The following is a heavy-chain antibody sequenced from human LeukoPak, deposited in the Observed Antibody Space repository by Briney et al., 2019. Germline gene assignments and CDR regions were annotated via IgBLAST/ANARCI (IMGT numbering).Heavy chain of an antibody. CDR3: ARGRDYGGNSGAFDI. D-gene: IGHD4-23*01. J-gene: IGHJ3*02. CDR2: IKLDGSET. CDR1: GFTFSSYW. V-gene: IGHV3-7*01. Sequence: GGSLRLSCAASGFTFSSYWMSWIRQAPGKGLEWVANIKLDGSETYYVDSVRGQFTISRDNAKNLLYLQMSSLRVEDTAVYYCARGRDYGGNSGAFDIWGQGTMVTVSS.